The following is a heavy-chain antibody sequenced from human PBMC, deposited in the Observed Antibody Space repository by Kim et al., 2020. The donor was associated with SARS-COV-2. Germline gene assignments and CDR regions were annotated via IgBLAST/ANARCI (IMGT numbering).Heavy chain of an antibody. Sequence: YRPSFQGQVTISADKSISTAYLQWSSLKASDTAMYYCARHRYDSTLSADYWGQGTLVTVSS. J-gene: IGHJ4*02. V-gene: IGHV5-51*01. D-gene: IGHD3-22*01. CDR3: ARHRYDSTLSADY.